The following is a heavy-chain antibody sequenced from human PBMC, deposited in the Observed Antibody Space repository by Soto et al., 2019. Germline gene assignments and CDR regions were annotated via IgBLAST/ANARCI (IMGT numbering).Heavy chain of an antibody. CDR3: AREVLIAEAGGLGFFDP. CDR2: RYHSGIT. D-gene: IGHD6-13*01. CDR1: GDSISNFF. V-gene: IGHV4-59*01. Sequence: QVQLQESGPGLVKPSETLSLTCTVSGDSISNFFLSWIRQSPGKGLEWIGYRYHSGITTYRPSLKSRVTMSRDTSRNQFSLRLTAVTTADTAVYYCAREVLIAEAGGLGFFDPWGHGHLVTVSS. J-gene: IGHJ5*02.